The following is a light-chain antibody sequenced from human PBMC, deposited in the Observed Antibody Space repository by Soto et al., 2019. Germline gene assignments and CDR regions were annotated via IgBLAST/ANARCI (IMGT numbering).Light chain of an antibody. CDR3: SSYTSISTYV. V-gene: IGLV2-14*01. CDR1: SSDVGGYNY. CDR2: EVS. J-gene: IGLJ1*01. Sequence: QSALTQPASASGSPGQSITICCTGTSSDVGGYNYVSWYQQHPGKAPKLMIYEVSNRPSGVSNRFSGSKSGNTASLTISGLQAEDEADYYCSSYTSISTYVFGTGTKLTVL.